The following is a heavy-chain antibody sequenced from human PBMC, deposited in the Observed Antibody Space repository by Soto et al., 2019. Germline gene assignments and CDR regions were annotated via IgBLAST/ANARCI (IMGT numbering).Heavy chain of an antibody. CDR3: AREHIHCDGGRCYGVPLDD. J-gene: IGHJ6*04. CDR2: IQSGGPT. Sequence: EVHLVESGGGLVQPGGSLRLSCAASGFTVSSKYMSWVRQAPGKGLEWVSLIQSGGPTYYADSVKGRFTISRDTSENTLHLQMDSLRAEDTALYYCAREHIHCDGGRCYGVPLDDWGKGTTVTVSS. CDR1: GFTVSSKY. D-gene: IGHD2-15*01. V-gene: IGHV3-66*01.